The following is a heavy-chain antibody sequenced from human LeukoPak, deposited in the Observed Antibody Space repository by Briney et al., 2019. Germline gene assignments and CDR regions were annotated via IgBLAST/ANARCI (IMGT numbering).Heavy chain of an antibody. CDR2: ISGSGGST. CDR1: GFTFSSYA. Sequence: SGGSLRLSCAASGFTFSSYAMSWVRQAPGKGLEWVSAISGSGGSTYYADSVKGRFTISRDNSKNTLYLQMNSLRAEDTAVYYCAGQGYYYDSSGYYNLDYWGQGTLFTVSS. V-gene: IGHV3-23*01. CDR3: AGQGYYYDSSGYYNLDY. D-gene: IGHD3-22*01. J-gene: IGHJ4*02.